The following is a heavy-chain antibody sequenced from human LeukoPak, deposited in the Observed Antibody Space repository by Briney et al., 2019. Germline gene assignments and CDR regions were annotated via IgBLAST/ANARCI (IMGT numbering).Heavy chain of an antibody. CDR1: GFTFSSYA. V-gene: IGHV3-30*04. D-gene: IGHD1-26*01. J-gene: IGHJ4*02. CDR2: ISYDGTYK. Sequence: GSLRLSCAASGFTFSSYAIHWVRQAPGQGLEWVAVISYDGTYKYYADSVKGRFTISRDNPKNTVYLQMNSLRAKDTAVYYCAKSLRWELLSEFDYWGQGTLVTVSS. CDR3: AKSLRWELLSEFDY.